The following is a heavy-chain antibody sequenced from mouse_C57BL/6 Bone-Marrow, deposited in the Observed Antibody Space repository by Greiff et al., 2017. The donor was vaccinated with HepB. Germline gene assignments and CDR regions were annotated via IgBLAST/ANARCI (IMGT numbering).Heavy chain of an antibody. D-gene: IGHD2-4*01. CDR1: GFTFSDYY. CDR2: ISNGGGST. V-gene: IGHV5-12*01. J-gene: IGHJ1*03. CDR3: ARHPPDYDGWYFDV. Sequence: EVKVVESGGGLVQPGGSLKLSCAASGFTFSDYYMYWVRQTPEKRLEWVAYISNGGGSTYYPDTVKGRFTISRDNAKNTLYLQMSRLKSEDTAMYYCARHPPDYDGWYFDVWGTGTTVTVSS.